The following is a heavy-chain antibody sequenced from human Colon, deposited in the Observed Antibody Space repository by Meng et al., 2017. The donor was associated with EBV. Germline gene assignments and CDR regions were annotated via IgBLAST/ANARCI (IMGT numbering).Heavy chain of an antibody. CDR3: ARVGAYCGGDCYHPR. CDR1: GGSLSSRNW. CDR2: IYHSGST. J-gene: IGHJ4*02. Sequence: GQLREAGPGLVTPSGTLPLPCAVSGGSLSSRNWWSWVRQPPGKGLEWIGEIYHSGSTNYNPSLKSRVTISVDESKNQFSLRLSSVTAADTAVYYCARVGAYCGGDCYHPRWGQGTLVTVSS. V-gene: IGHV4-4*02. D-gene: IGHD2-21*02.